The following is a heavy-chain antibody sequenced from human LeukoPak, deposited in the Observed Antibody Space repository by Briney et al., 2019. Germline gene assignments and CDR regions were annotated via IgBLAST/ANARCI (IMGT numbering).Heavy chain of an antibody. CDR3: ARAIYCSGGSCNSGNGMDV. J-gene: IGHJ6*02. D-gene: IGHD2-15*01. CDR1: GYSISSGYY. V-gene: IGHV4-38-2*02. Sequence: SETLSLTCTVSGYSISSGYYWGWIRQPPGKGLEWIGNIHHSGSTYYNPFLKSRVTISVDTSKNQFSLKLNSVTAADTAVYYCARAIYCSGGSCNSGNGMDVWGQGTTVTVSS. CDR2: IHHSGST.